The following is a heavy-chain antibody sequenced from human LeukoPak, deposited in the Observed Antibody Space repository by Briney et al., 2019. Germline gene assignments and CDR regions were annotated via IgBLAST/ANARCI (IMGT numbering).Heavy chain of an antibody. CDR2: INHSGST. J-gene: IGHJ4*02. CDR1: GGSFSGYY. D-gene: IGHD3-22*01. Sequence: SETLSLTCAVYGGSFSGYYWSWIRQPPGKGLEWIGEINHSGSTNYNPSLKSRVTISVDTSKNQFSLKLSSVTAADTAVYYCAGTYYYDSSGYSTFDYWGQGTLVTVSS. V-gene: IGHV4-34*01. CDR3: AGTYYYDSSGYSTFDY.